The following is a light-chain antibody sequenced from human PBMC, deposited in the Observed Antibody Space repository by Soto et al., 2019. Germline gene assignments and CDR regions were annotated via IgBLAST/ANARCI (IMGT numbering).Light chain of an antibody. V-gene: IGLV2-14*01. Sequence: QSALTQPASVSASPGQSITISCTGTSSDIGGYIYVSWYQHHPGKAPRLMIYEVSSRPSGVSNRFSGSKSGNTASLTISGLQAEDEAQYYCSSYASGSTLVFGTGTKVTVL. CDR3: SSYASGSTLV. CDR1: SSDIGGYIY. J-gene: IGLJ1*01. CDR2: EVS.